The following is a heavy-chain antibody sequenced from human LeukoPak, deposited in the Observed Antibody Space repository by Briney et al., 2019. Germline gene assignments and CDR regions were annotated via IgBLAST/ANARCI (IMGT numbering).Heavy chain of an antibody. Sequence: SQTLSLTCAISGDSVSSNSATWNWIRQSPSRGLEWLGRTYYRSKWYNEYAVSVKSRISINSDTSKNQFSLQVNSVTPEDTAVYYCARDLTTVTTFDYWGQGTLVTVSS. J-gene: IGHJ4*02. D-gene: IGHD4-11*01. CDR1: GDSVSSNSAT. CDR3: ARDLTTVTTFDY. V-gene: IGHV6-1*01. CDR2: TYYRSKWYN.